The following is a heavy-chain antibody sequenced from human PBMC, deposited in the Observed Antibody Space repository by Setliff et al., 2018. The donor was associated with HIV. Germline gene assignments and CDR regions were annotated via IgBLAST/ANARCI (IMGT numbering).Heavy chain of an antibody. J-gene: IGHJ6*03. CDR1: GGSISSSTYY. D-gene: IGHD5-18*01. Sequence: LSLTCTVSGGSISSSTYYWGWIRQPPGKGLEWIGSIYYSGSTYYNPSLKSRVTISVDTSKNQLSLRLSSVTAADTAVYYCARQSGHRYGTYYYFYYVDVWGKGTTVTVSS. CDR3: ARQSGHRYGTYYYFYYVDV. V-gene: IGHV4-39*01. CDR2: IYYSGST.